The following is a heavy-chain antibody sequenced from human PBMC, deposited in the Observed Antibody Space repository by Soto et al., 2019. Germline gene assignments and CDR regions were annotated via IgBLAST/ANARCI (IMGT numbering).Heavy chain of an antibody. Sequence: SETLSLTCTVSGGSMSSYYWSWIRQLAGEGLEWIGRIYASGGTNYNPSLKSRVTISKDTSKKQFSLKRNLVTAADTAVYYCARGAAAGVDYGMDVWGRGTTVTVSS. D-gene: IGHD6-13*01. CDR1: GGSMSSYY. V-gene: IGHV4-4*07. CDR3: ARGAAAGVDYGMDV. J-gene: IGHJ6*02. CDR2: IYASGGT.